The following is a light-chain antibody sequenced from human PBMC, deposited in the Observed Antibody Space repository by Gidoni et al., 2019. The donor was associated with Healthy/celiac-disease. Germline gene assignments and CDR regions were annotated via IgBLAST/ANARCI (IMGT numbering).Light chain of an antibody. CDR1: QSVSSN. CDR2: GAS. J-gene: IGKJ1*01. Sequence: EIVMTQSPATLSVSPGERATLSCRASQSVSSNLAWYQQKPGQAPRLLIYGASTRATGIPARFSGSGSGTEFTLTISSLQSEDFAVYYWQRYNNWLPFGQXTKVEIK. V-gene: IGKV3-15*01. CDR3: QRYNNWLP.